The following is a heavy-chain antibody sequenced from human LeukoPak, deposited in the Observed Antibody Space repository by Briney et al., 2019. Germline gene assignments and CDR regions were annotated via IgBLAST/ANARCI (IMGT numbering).Heavy chain of an antibody. D-gene: IGHD3/OR15-3a*01. Sequence: PGGSLRLSCAASGFTFSSYAMSWVRQAPGKGLEWVSVISGSGSNTYYADSVKGRFTISRDNSKNTLYLQMNSLRAEDTAVYYCAKVVDFWTGLNYFDYWGQGTLVTVSS. CDR1: GFTFSSYA. CDR2: ISGSGSNT. CDR3: AKVVDFWTGLNYFDY. V-gene: IGHV3-23*01. J-gene: IGHJ4*02.